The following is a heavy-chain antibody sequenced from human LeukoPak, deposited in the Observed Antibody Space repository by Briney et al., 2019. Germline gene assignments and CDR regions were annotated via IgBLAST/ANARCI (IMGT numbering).Heavy chain of an antibody. D-gene: IGHD6-19*01. Sequence: GGSLRLSCAASGFTFSSYSMNWVRQAPGKGLEWVSSISSSSSYIYYADSVKGRFTISRDNAKNSLYLQMNSLRAEDTAVYYCARVGSGGWYYFDYWGQGTLVTVSS. CDR3: ARVGSGGWYYFDY. V-gene: IGHV3-21*01. CDR1: GFTFSSYS. J-gene: IGHJ4*02. CDR2: ISSSSSYI.